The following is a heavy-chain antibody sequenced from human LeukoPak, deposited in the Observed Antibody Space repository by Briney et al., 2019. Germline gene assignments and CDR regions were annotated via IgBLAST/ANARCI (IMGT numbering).Heavy chain of an antibody. Sequence: PSETLSLTCTVSGGSINSYYWSWIRQPPGKGLEWIGYISYSGSTNYNPSLKSRVTLSVDMSKNQFSLRLTSVTAADTAVYYCARVNVATYYYGSSYYYFDYWGQGTLVTVSS. D-gene: IGHD3-22*01. CDR2: ISYSGST. J-gene: IGHJ4*02. CDR3: ARVNVATYYYGSSYYYFDY. CDR1: GGSINSYY. V-gene: IGHV4-59*01.